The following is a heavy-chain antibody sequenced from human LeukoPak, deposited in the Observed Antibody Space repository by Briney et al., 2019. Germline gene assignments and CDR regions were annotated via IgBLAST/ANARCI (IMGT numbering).Heavy chain of an antibody. Sequence: GGSLRLSCAASEFTFNTYSMNWVRQAPGKGLEWVSSISSSSDYIYYADSVKGRFTISRDSAKNSLYLQMNSLRADDTAVYYCARLSAYYYGSYFYYYMDVWGKGTTVTVSS. D-gene: IGHD3-10*01. CDR2: ISSSSDYI. V-gene: IGHV3-21*01. J-gene: IGHJ6*03. CDR3: ARLSAYYYGSYFYYYMDV. CDR1: EFTFNTYS.